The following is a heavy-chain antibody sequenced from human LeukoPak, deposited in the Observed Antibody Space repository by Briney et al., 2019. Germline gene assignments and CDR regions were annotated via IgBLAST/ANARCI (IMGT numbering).Heavy chain of an antibody. CDR3: ARVQECSGGSCYPLFDY. J-gene: IGHJ4*02. D-gene: IGHD2-15*01. V-gene: IGHV1-46*01. CDR1: GYTFTSYY. CDR2: INPSGGST. Sequence: GASVKVSCKAFGYTFTSYYMHWVRQAPGQGLEWMGIINPSGGSTSYAQKFQGRVTMTRDTSTSTVYMELSSLRSEDTAVYYCARVQECSGGSCYPLFDYWGQGTLVTVSS.